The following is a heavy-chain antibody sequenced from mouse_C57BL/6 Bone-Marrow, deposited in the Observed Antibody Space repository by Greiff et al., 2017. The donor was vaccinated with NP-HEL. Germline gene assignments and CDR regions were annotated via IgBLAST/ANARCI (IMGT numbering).Heavy chain of an antibody. CDR1: GFNIKDDY. D-gene: IGHD2-4*01. CDR2: IDPENGDT. J-gene: IGHJ4*01. CDR3: TTQIYYDYDVGYYYAMDY. Sequence: EVQLQQSGAELVRPGASVKLSCTASGFNIKDDYMHWVKQRPEQGLEWIGWIDPENGDTEYASKFQGKATITADTSSNTAYLQLSSLTSEDTAVYYCTTQIYYDYDVGYYYAMDYWGQGTSVTVSS. V-gene: IGHV14-4*01.